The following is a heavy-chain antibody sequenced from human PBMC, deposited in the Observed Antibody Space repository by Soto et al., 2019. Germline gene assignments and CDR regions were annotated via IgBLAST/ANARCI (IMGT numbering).Heavy chain of an antibody. CDR1: GYTYNRYG. D-gene: IGHD2-2*01. Sequence: QVHLVQSGAELKKSGASVRVSCKTSGYTYNRYGITWVRQAPGRGLELLGWISCYNHDTIYAQKVQGRLSMATDTSTSTAYMELRSLTSADTAVYYCARDPSNTSGNKLYLDYWGQGTPVTVSS. CDR3: ARDPSNTSGNKLYLDY. CDR2: ISCYNHDT. V-gene: IGHV1-18*01. J-gene: IGHJ4*02.